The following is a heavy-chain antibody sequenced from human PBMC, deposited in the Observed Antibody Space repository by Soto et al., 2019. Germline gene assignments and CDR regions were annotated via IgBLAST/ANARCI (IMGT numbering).Heavy chain of an antibody. CDR2: ISAYNGNT. V-gene: IGHV1-18*01. CDR1: GGTFSSYG. CDR3: ARVRAGYCSGGSCYDY. D-gene: IGHD2-15*01. Sequence: ASVKVSCKASGGTFSSYGISWVRQAPGQGLEWMGWISAYNGNTNYAQKLQGRVTMTTDTSTSTAYMELRSLRSDDTAVYYCARVRAGYCSGGSCYDYWGQGTLVTVSS. J-gene: IGHJ4*02.